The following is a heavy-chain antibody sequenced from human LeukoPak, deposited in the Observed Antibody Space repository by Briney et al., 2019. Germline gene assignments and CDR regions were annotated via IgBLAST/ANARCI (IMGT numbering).Heavy chain of an antibody. J-gene: IGHJ6*02. CDR3: AGVQTGSVGYYGMDV. V-gene: IGHV3-13*01. D-gene: IGHD1-26*01. CDR2: VRTVGDT. Sequence: GGSLRLSCAATGFTFSSYDMHWVRQVAGKGLAWVSAVRTVGDTYYPGSVKGRFTVYRENTRNSLYLQMNSLRAGDTADYYCAGVQTGSVGYYGMDVWGQGNAVTVSS. CDR1: GFTFSSYD.